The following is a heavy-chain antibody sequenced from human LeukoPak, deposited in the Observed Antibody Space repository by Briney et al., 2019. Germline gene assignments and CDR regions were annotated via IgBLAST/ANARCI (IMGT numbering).Heavy chain of an antibody. V-gene: IGHV3-23*01. CDR3: ARSSGWPKDGAFDI. D-gene: IGHD6-19*01. Sequence: GGSLRLSCAASGFTFSSYAMSWVRQAPGKGLEWVSAISGSGGSTYYADSVKGRFTISRDNSKNTLYLQMNSLRAEDTAVYFCARSSGWPKDGAFDIWGQGTMVTVSS. CDR2: ISGSGGST. CDR1: GFTFSSYA. J-gene: IGHJ3*02.